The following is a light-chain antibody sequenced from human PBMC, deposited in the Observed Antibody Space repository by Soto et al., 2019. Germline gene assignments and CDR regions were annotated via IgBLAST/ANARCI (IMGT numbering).Light chain of an antibody. CDR3: QPYNNWPLT. CDR2: DTS. J-gene: IGKJ4*01. Sequence: EIVMTQSPATLSVSPGERATLSCRASQSVSSNLAWYQQKPGQTPRLLIYDTSTRATGVPTRFSGSRSGAEFTLTINSLQSEDLAVYYCQPYNNWPLTVGGGTKVDIK. CDR1: QSVSSN. V-gene: IGKV3-15*01.